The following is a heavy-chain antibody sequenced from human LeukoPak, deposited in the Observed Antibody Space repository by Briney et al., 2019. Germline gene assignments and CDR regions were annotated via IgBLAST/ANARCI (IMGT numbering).Heavy chain of an antibody. D-gene: IGHD6-6*01. CDR3: ARYIPARPGFDY. Sequence: SETLSLTCTVSGGSISGYYWSWIRQPAGKGLEWIGRIYTSGSTNYNPSLKSRDTMSVDTSKNQFSLKLSSVTVADTAVYYCARYIPARPGFDYWGQGTLVTVSS. V-gene: IGHV4-4*07. CDR1: GGSISGYY. J-gene: IGHJ4*02. CDR2: IYTSGST.